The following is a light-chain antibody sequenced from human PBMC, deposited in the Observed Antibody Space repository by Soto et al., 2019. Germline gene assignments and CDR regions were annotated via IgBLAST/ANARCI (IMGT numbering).Light chain of an antibody. CDR3: QVWDSSSDLSEV. Sequence: SYELTQPPSVSVAPGKTARITCGGNNIGSKSVHWYQQKPGQAPVLVIYYDSDRPSGIPERFSGSNSGNTATLTISRVEAGDEADYYCQVWDSSSDLSEVFGGGTKLTVL. CDR2: YDS. J-gene: IGLJ2*01. CDR1: NIGSKS. V-gene: IGLV3-21*04.